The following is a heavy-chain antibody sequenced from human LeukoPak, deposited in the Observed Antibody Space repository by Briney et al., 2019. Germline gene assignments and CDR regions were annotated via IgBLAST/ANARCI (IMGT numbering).Heavy chain of an antibody. V-gene: IGHV3-21*01. J-gene: IGHJ4*02. CDR1: GFTLSSYS. CDR2: ISSSSSYI. CDR3: AARRGGYYDSSGYYYPFDY. D-gene: IGHD3-22*01. Sequence: PGGSLRLSCAASGFTLSSYSMDWVRQAPGKGLEWVSSISSSSSYIYYADSVKGRFTISRDNAKNSLYLQMNSLRAEDTAVYYCAARRGGYYDSSGYYYPFDYWGQGTLVTVSS.